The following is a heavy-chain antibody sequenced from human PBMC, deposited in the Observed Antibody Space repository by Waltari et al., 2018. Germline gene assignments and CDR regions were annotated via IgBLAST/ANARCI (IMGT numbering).Heavy chain of an antibody. D-gene: IGHD1-7*01. Sequence: QVQLVQSGAEVKKPGSSVKVSCKASEGTFSTYPITWVRQAPDQGLEWMGGIIPILGIANYAQKFQGRVTITADKSTSTAYMELSSLRSEDTAVYYCAREGGLAGTKGEYYFDYWGQGTLVTVSS. V-gene: IGHV1-69*10. CDR1: EGTFSTYP. CDR2: IIPILGIA. J-gene: IGHJ4*02. CDR3: AREGGLAGTKGEYYFDY.